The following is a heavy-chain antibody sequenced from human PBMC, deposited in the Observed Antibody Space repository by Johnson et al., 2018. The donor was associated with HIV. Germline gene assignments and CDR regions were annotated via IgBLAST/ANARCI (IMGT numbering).Heavy chain of an antibody. Sequence: VQLVESGGALVQPGRSLRLSCVASGFTFEDYAMYWVRQAPGQGLEWVSGISWNSDDIDYADSVKGRFTISRDNAKKSLYLQMNTLRPEDTALYYCAKDLVVINVRYAFHIWGQGTMVTVS. D-gene: IGHD3-22*01. CDR2: ISWNSDDI. CDR1: GFTFEDYA. V-gene: IGHV3-9*01. J-gene: IGHJ3*02. CDR3: AKDLVVINVRYAFHI.